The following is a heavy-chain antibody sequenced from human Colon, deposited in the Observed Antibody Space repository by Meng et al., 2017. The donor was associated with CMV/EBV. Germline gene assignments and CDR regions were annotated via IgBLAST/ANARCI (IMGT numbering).Heavy chain of an antibody. J-gene: IGHJ4*02. D-gene: IGHD1-1*01. Sequence: GSLRLSCTVSGDSIRSHYWSWIRQPPGKGLEWMGYIYYSGSATYSPSLRRRITISVDTSKNQFSLNLRSVTAADTAMYFCARGLGHASNNSLDYWGQGTLVTVSS. V-gene: IGHV4-59*11. CDR3: ARGLGHASNNSLDY. CDR2: IYYSGSA. CDR1: GDSIRSHY.